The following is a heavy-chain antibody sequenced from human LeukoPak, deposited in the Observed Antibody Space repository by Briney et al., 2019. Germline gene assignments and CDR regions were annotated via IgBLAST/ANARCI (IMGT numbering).Heavy chain of an antibody. CDR2: IKQDGSEK. V-gene: IGHV3-7*01. CDR3: ARGAGRYGDYRDY. J-gene: IGHJ4*02. CDR1: GFTFSSYW. Sequence: PGGSLRLSCAASGFTFSSYWMSWVRQAPGKGLEWVANIKQDGSEKYYVDSVKGRFTISRDNAKNSLYLQMNSLTAEDTAVYYCARGAGRYGDYRDYWGQGTLVTVSS. D-gene: IGHD4-17*01.